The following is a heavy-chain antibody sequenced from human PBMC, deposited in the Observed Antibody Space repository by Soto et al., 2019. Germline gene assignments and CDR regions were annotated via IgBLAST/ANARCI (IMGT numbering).Heavy chain of an antibody. V-gene: IGHV1-8*01. CDR2: LNPNSGDT. CDR1: GYTFSSYD. CDR3: AASGGGWYLY. Sequence: ASVKVSCKASGYTFSSYDINWVRQATGQGLEWMGWLNPNSGDTGYAQKFQGRVTLTRNTSINTAYIELSSLTSDDTAVYYCAASGGGWYLYWGQ. J-gene: IGHJ4*02. D-gene: IGHD6-19*01.